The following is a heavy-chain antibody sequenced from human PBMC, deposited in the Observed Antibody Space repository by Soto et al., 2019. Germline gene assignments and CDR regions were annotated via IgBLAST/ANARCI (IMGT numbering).Heavy chain of an antibody. J-gene: IGHJ6*02. CDR3: AKGRSSWSYYGMDV. Sequence: DVQLAESGGGLVQPGGSLRLSCVASGQTFNRYWMSWVRQAPGKGLEWVANIKQDGSEEYYVDSVKGRFTISRDNAKKSLYLQMNSLRAEDTAMYYCAKGRSSWSYYGMDVWGQGTTVTVSS. CDR1: GQTFNRYW. CDR2: IKQDGSEE. V-gene: IGHV3-7*03. D-gene: IGHD6-13*01.